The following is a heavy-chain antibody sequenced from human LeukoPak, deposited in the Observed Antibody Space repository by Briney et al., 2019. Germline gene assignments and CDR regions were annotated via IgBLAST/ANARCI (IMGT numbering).Heavy chain of an antibody. V-gene: IGHV1-69*13. CDR2: IIPIFGTA. Sequence: SVKVSCKASGGTFSSYAISWVRQAPGQGLEWMGGIIPIFGTANYAQKFQGRVTITADESTSTAYMELSSLRSEDTAVYYCARVWSICGGDCYSSWFDPWGQGTLVTVSS. CDR3: ARVWSICGGDCYSSWFDP. D-gene: IGHD2-21*02. CDR1: GGTFSSYA. J-gene: IGHJ5*02.